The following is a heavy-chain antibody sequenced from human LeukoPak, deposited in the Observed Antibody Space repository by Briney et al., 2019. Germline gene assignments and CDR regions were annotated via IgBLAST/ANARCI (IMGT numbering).Heavy chain of an antibody. V-gene: IGHV4-59*01. CDR3: ARWGYSYGNEAFDI. CDR1: GGSISSYY. J-gene: IGHJ3*02. D-gene: IGHD5-18*01. Sequence: SETLSLTCTVSGGSISSYYWSWIRQPPGKGLEWMGYIYYSGSTNYNPSLKSRVTISVDTSKTQFSLKLSSVTAADTAVYYCARWGYSYGNEAFDIWGQGTMVTVSS. CDR2: IYYSGST.